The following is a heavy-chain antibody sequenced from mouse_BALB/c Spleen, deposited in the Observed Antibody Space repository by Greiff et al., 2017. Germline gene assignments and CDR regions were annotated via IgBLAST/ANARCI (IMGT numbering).Heavy chain of an antibody. CDR1: GYTFTSYV. D-gene: IGHD2-10*02. J-gene: IGHJ2*01. CDR3: ARREYGNYVDFDY. CDR2: INPYNDGT. V-gene: IGHV1-14*01. Sequence: VQLKESGPELVKPGASVKMSCKASGYTFTSYVMHWVKQKPGQGLEWIGYINPYNDGTKYNEKFKGKATLTSDKSSSTAYMELSSLTSEDSAVYYCARREYGNYVDFDYWGQGTTLTVSS.